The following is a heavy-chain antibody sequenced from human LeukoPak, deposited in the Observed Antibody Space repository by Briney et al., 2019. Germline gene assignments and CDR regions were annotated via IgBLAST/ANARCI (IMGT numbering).Heavy chain of an antibody. V-gene: IGHV3-48*04. J-gene: IGHJ4*02. CDR2: ITTGSSTI. D-gene: IGHD1-20*01. Sequence: PGGSLRLSCVASGFFFSNYDMNGVRQVPGKGLEWVSYITTGSSTIQYADSVKGRFTVSRDNAKNSVYLQMNNLRAEDTAVYYCARDASNWKRWTHFDWWGQGTLVSVSS. CDR3: ARDASNWKRWTHFDW. CDR1: GFFFSNYD.